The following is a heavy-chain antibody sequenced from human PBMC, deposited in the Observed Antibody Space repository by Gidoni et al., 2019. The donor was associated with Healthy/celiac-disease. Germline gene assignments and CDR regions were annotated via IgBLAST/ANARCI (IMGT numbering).Heavy chain of an antibody. CDR1: GYTFTSYY. CDR2: INPSGGST. D-gene: IGHD6-19*01. J-gene: IGHJ5*02. Sequence: QVQLVQSGAEVKKPGASVTVSCKASGYTFTSYYMHWVRQAPGQGLEWMGIINPSGGSTSYAQKFQGSVTMTRDTSTSTVYMELSSLRSEDTAVYYCARDGDEEQWLDQSGWFDPWGQGTLVTVSS. V-gene: IGHV1-46*01. CDR3: ARDGDEEQWLDQSGWFDP.